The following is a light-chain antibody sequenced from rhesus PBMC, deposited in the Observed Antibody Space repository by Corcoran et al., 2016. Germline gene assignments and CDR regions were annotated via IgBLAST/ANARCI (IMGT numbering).Light chain of an antibody. CDR3: QQHNSNPPT. J-gene: IGKJ4*01. CDR2: AAS. CDR1: QGISNW. V-gene: IGKV1-33*02. Sequence: DIQMTQSPSPLSASVGDRVTITCQASQGISNWLAWYQQKQGKAPKLLIYAASNLQSGDPSRFSGIGSGTEFTLTISSLQPEDFATYYCQQHNSNPPTFGGGTKVEIK.